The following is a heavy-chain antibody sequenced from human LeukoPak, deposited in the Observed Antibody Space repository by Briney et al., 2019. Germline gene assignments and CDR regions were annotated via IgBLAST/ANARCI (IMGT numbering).Heavy chain of an antibody. CDR2: IKEDGSEK. CDR1: GFTFRNYW. CDR3: ARGFHYDFWSGSYYFDY. J-gene: IGHJ4*02. Sequence: GGSLRLSCAASGFTFRNYWMSWVRQAPRKGLEWVANIKEDGSEKYYVDSVKGRFTISRDHAKNSLYLQMNSLKTEDTAVYYCARGFHYDFWSGSYYFDYWGQGTLVTVSS. V-gene: IGHV3-7*03. D-gene: IGHD3-3*01.